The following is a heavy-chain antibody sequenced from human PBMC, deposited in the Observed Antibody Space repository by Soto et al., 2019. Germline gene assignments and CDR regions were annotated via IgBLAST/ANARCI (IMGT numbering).Heavy chain of an antibody. J-gene: IGHJ4*02. D-gene: IGHD6-19*01. CDR1: GFTVSSHY. Sequence: EVQLVETGGGLIQPGGSLRLSCAASGFTVSSHYMSWVRQAPGKGLEWVSVIYSGGSTYYADSVKGRFTISRDNSKNTLYLQMNSLRAEDTAVYYCATGIAVAGTHFDYWGQGTLVTVSS. CDR2: IYSGGST. CDR3: ATGIAVAGTHFDY. V-gene: IGHV3-53*02.